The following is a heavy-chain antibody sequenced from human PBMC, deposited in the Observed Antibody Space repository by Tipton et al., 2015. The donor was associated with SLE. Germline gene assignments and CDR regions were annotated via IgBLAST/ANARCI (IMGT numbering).Heavy chain of an antibody. J-gene: IGHJ5*02. CDR3: ARHGSNGYCRGGSSTPGVWFDT. CDR1: GDSIISSY. D-gene: IGHD2-15*01. CDR2: IYYSGTT. Sequence: LRLSCTVSGDSIISSYWSWIRQPPGKGLEWIGYIYYSGTTNYNPSLKSRVTISVDTSKNPFSLKLSSLTAADTAVYFCARHGSNGYCRGGSSTPGVWFDTRGQGTLVPISS. V-gene: IGHV4-59*08.